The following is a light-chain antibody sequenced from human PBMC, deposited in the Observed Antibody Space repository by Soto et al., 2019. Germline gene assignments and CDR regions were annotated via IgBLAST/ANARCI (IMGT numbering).Light chain of an antibody. Sequence: EIVLTQSPGTLSLSPGERATLSCRASQSVTSSYLAWYQQKPGQAPRLLIYAASSRATGIPDRFSGSGSGTDFTLTINRLEPEDFAVYYCQQYGYSATFGGGTKVDIK. CDR1: QSVTSSY. V-gene: IGKV3-20*01. CDR3: QQYGYSAT. J-gene: IGKJ4*01. CDR2: AAS.